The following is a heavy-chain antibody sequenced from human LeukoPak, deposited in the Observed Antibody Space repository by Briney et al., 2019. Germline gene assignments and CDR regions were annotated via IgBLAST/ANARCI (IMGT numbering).Heavy chain of an antibody. CDR2: INPSYGTT. D-gene: IGHD5-12*01. J-gene: IGHJ3*02. CDR3: ASLKGVATIPDAFDI. V-gene: IGHV1-46*01. CDR1: GYTFTRYY. Sequence: ASVKVSCKASGYTFTRYYIHWVRQAPGQGLEWMGVINPSYGTTTYGQKFQGRVTMTTDTSTSTAYMELRSLRSDDTAVYYCASLKGVATIPDAFDIWGQGTMVTVSS.